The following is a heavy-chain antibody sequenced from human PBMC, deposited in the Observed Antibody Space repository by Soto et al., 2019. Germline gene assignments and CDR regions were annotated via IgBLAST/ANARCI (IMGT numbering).Heavy chain of an antibody. V-gene: IGHV4-31*03. CDR1: GGSISSGGYY. CDR3: ARDVVMEEEAWFDP. CDR2: IYYSGST. J-gene: IGHJ5*02. Sequence: SETLSLTCTVSGGSISSGGYYWSWIRQHPGKGLEWIGYIYYSGSTYYNPSLKSRVTISVDTSKNQFSLKLSSVTAADTAVYYCARDVVMEEEAWFDPWGQGTLVTVSS. D-gene: IGHD2-8*01.